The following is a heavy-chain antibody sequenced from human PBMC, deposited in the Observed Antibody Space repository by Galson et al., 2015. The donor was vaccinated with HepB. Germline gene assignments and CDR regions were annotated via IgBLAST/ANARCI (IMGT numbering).Heavy chain of an antibody. CDR1: GYTFTSYA. V-gene: IGHV7-4-1*02. CDR3: ARGWPRGYYDPSGHTPGY. D-gene: IGHD3-22*01. CDR2: INTNTGHP. J-gene: IGHJ4*02. Sequence: SVKVSCKASGYTFTSYAVNWVRQAPGQGLEWMGWINTNTGHPMYAQDFTGRFVFSMDASVSTAYLQINSLKAEDTAVYYCARGWPRGYYDPSGHTPGYWGQGTQVTVSS.